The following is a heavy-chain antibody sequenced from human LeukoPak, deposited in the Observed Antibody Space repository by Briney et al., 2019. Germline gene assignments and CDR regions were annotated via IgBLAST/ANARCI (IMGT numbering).Heavy chain of an antibody. D-gene: IGHD3-10*01. CDR3: ARGLGWFGSFDY. CDR2: IYYSGST. V-gene: IGHV4-61*05. Sequence: SETLSLTCTVSGGSISSSSYYWGWIRQPPGKGLEWIGYIYYSGSTNYNPSLKSRVTISVDTSKNQFSLKLSSVTAADTAVYYCARGLGWFGSFDYWGQGTLVTVSS. CDR1: GGSISSSSYY. J-gene: IGHJ4*02.